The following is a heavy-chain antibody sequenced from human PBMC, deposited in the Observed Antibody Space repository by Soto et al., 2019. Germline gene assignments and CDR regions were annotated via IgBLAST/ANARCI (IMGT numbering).Heavy chain of an antibody. CDR2: IIPIFRTP. D-gene: IGHD3-3*02. V-gene: IGHV1-69*12. Sequence: QVQLVQSGAEVKKPGSSVKVSCKASGGTFSNSAISWVRQAPGQGLEWMGGIIPIFRTPDYAQKFQGRVTITADESTSTAYMELSSLRSEDTAVYYWARDKDRQQLGGNYYYGLDGWGQGTRSPSP. CDR1: GGTFSNSA. J-gene: IGHJ6*02. CDR3: ARDKDRQQLGGNYYYGLDG.